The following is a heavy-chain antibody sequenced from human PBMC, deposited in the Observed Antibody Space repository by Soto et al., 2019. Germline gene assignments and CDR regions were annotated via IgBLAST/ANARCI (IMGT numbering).Heavy chain of an antibody. J-gene: IGHJ6*02. V-gene: IGHV3-7*03. CDR2: IKQDGGEK. CDR3: VRDQLILPADDFYYGVDV. Sequence: EVQLVESGGGSVQPGESLRLSCVASGFSFNMYWMSWIRQAPGKGLEWVARIKQDGGEKYYVDSVKGRFTVSRDNAKNSLHLQLHSVSADDAGIYYCVRDQLILPADDFYYGVDVRGQGTTVTFSS. CDR1: GFSFNMYW.